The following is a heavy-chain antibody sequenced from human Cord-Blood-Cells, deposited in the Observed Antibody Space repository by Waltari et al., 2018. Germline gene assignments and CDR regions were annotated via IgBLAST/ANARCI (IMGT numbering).Heavy chain of an antibody. J-gene: IGHJ3*02. V-gene: IGHV3-74*01. D-gene: IGHD1-26*01. CDR1: GFTFRSYW. CDR3: ARERSGSYWSAFDS. CDR2: INSDGSST. Sequence: EVQLVESGGGLVQPGGSLRLSCAASGFTFRSYWLHWVRPAPGKGVVWFTRINSDGSSTSYADSVQGRFTISRDNAKNTLYLQMDSLRAEDTAVYYCARERSGSYWSAFDSWGQGTMVTVSS.